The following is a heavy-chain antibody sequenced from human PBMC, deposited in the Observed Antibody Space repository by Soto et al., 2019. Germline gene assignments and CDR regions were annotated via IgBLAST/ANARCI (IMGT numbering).Heavy chain of an antibody. V-gene: IGHV3-9*01. CDR3: AKDVSITTSYLAH. J-gene: IGHJ4*02. CDR2: ISWNSGNI. CDR1: GFTFSSYA. D-gene: IGHD1-1*01. Sequence: SLRLSCAASGFTFSSYAMSWVRQAPGKGLEWVSSISWNSGNIDYADPVKGRFTVSRDNANNFLYLHMSSLRPEDTALYFCAKDVSITTSYLAHWGQGTLVTVSS.